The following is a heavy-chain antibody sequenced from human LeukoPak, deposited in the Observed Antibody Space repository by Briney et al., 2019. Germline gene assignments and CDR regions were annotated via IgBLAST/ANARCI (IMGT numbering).Heavy chain of an antibody. Sequence: GGSLRLSCAASGFTFSSYSMNWVRQAPGEGLEWVSYISSSSSTIYYADSVKGRFTISRDNAKNSLYLQMNSLRAEDTAVYYCARSQWLLHFDYWGQGTLVTVSS. CDR3: ARSQWLLHFDY. J-gene: IGHJ4*02. CDR1: GFTFSSYS. V-gene: IGHV3-48*04. CDR2: ISSSSSTI. D-gene: IGHD6-19*01.